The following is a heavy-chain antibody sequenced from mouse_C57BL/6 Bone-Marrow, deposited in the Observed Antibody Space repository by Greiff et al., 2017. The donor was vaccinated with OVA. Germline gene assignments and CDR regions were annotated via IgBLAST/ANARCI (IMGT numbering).Heavy chain of an antibody. CDR2: IYPGSGNT. CDR1: GYTFTDYY. Sequence: HLHHSGADLVRPLASVKLSCKASGYTFTDYYINWVKQRPGQGLEWIARIYPGSGNTYYNEKFKGKATLTAEKSSSTAYMQLSSLTSEDSAVYFCASGAWFAYWGQGTLVTVSA. J-gene: IGHJ3*01. V-gene: IGHV1-76*01. CDR3: ASGAWFAY.